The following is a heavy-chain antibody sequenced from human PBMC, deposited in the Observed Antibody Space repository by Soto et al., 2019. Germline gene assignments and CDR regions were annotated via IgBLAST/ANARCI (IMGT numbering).Heavy chain of an antibody. Sequence: EVQLVESGGGLVKPGGSLRLSCSGSGFNFNKYDMNWVRQAPGKGLEWLSYISSGSTYIHYADAVKGRFTISKDNAKSSLYLQMNSLRAEDTAVYYCARGYCSDGICYTPLIDYWGQGTLVTVSS. CDR1: GFNFNKYD. CDR3: ARGYCSDGICYTPLIDY. V-gene: IGHV3-21*02. CDR2: ISSGSTYI. J-gene: IGHJ4*02. D-gene: IGHD2-15*01.